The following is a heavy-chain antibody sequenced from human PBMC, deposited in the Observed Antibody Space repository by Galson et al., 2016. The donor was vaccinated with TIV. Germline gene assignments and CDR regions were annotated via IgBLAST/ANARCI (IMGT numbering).Heavy chain of an antibody. Sequence: SLRLSCAASGFTFDDYDFSWVRQAPGKGLGWVSSINWNGASTGHADSVKGRFTISRDNAKNSLYLQMSNLRVEDTAIYYCAQWLGTSNSWGQGTLVTVSS. CDR3: AQWLGTSNS. J-gene: IGHJ4*02. V-gene: IGHV3-20*04. D-gene: IGHD6-19*01. CDR2: INWNGAST. CDR1: GFTFDDYD.